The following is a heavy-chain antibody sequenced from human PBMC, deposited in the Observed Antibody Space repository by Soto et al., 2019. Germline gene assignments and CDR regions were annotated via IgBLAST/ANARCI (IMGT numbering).Heavy chain of an antibody. V-gene: IGHV4-34*01. J-gene: IGHJ4*02. Sequence: SETLSLTCAVYGGSFSGYYWSWIRQPPGKGLEWIGEINHSGSTNYNPSLKSRVTISVDTSKDQFSLKLSSVTAADTAVYYCARLRNFHTMVRGFPSQMFDYWGQGTLVTVSS. CDR2: INHSGST. D-gene: IGHD3-10*01. CDR3: ARLRNFHTMVRGFPSQMFDY. CDR1: GGSFSGYY.